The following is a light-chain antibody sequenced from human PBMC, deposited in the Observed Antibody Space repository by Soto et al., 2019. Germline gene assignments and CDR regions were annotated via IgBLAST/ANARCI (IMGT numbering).Light chain of an antibody. CDR2: WAS. CDR1: QTIFYSSNRKDY. CDR3: QQYSTSPWT. Sequence: DIVMTQSPDSLAVSLGERATINCRSSQTIFYSSNRKDYLAWYQQKPGQPPRVLIYWASTRESGVPDRFSGSGSGSAFTLTISNLQAEDVEVYYCQQYSTSPWTFGQGTKVEIK. V-gene: IGKV4-1*01. J-gene: IGKJ1*01.